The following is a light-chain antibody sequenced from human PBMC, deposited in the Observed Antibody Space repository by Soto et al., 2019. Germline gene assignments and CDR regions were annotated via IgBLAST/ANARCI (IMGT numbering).Light chain of an antibody. V-gene: IGKV3-20*01. CDR2: GTS. CDR3: QQYVTTPRT. Sequence: EIVLTQSPGILSLSPGAGATLSCRASQTVAYTSLAWYQQRPGQAPRLLIYGTSTRATGTPDRFIGSGSGTAFTLTISRLEPEDFAVYYCQQYVTTPRTFGQGTKAE. CDR1: QTVAYTS. J-gene: IGKJ1*01.